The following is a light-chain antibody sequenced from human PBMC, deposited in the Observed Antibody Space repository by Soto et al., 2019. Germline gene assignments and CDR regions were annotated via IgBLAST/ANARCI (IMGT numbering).Light chain of an antibody. J-gene: IGKJ4*01. V-gene: IGKV4-1*01. Sequence: DIVMTQSPDSLAVSLGERATINCKSSQSVLYSSNNKNCLAWYQQKPGQPPKLLIYWASTRESGVRDRFSASGSGTDFTLTISSLQAEDVAVYYCQQYYSTFLTFGGGTKVEIK. CDR2: WAS. CDR3: QQYYSTFLT. CDR1: QSVLYSSNNKNC.